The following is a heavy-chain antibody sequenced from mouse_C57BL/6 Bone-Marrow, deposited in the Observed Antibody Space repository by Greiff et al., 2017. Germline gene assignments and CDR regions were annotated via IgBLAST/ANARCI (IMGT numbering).Heavy chain of an antibody. D-gene: IGHD2-3*01. Sequence: EVQVVESGGGLVKPGGSLKLSCAASGFTFSSYAMSWVRQTPEKRLEWVATISDGGSYTYYPDNVKGRFTISRDNAKNNLYLQMSHLKSEDTAMYYCAREGYDGYYPFAYWGQGTLVTVSA. CDR2: ISDGGSYT. CDR1: GFTFSSYA. CDR3: AREGYDGYYPFAY. V-gene: IGHV5-4*01. J-gene: IGHJ3*01.